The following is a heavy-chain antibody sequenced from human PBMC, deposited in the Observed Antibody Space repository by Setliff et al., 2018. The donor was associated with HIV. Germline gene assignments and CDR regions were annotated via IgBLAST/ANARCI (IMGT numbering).Heavy chain of an antibody. D-gene: IGHD1-26*01. CDR3: ARRSIVGVTRSFYYYGLDV. V-gene: IGHV4-4*07. J-gene: IGHJ6*02. Sequence: PSETLSLTCSVSGGSMSSYYWSWIRQTASKGLEWIGRIYTSGTTNYNPSLKNRVTMSLDTSKTQVSLRLTSVTAADTAVYYCARRSIVGVTRSFYYYGLDVWGQGTTVTVSS. CDR2: IYTSGTT. CDR1: GGSMSSYY.